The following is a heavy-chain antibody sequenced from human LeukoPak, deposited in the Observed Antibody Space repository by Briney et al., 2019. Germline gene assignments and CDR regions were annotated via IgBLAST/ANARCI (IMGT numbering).Heavy chain of an antibody. CDR3: ARALRENTALGY. CDR2: ISYDGSNK. V-gene: IGHV3-30-3*01. J-gene: IGHJ4*02. D-gene: IGHD5-18*01. CDR1: GFTFSSYA. Sequence: GGSLRLSCAASGFTFSSYAMHWVRQAPGKGLEWVAVISYDGSNKYYADSVKGRFTISRDNSKNTLYLQMNSLRAEDTAVYYRARALRENTALGYWGQGTLVTVSS.